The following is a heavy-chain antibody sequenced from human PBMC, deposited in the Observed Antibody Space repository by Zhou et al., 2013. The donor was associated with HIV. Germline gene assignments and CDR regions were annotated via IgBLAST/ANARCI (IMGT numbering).Heavy chain of an antibody. D-gene: IGHD3-10*01. Sequence: EVQLVQSGAEVKKPGATVKISCKASGYTFTDYYIHWVQQAPGKGLEWMGLVDPEDGETIYAEKFQGRVTITADTSTDTAYMALSSLRSEETAMYYCATIDGSGSYSSYHHGMDVWGQGTTVTVSS. CDR1: GYTFTDYY. J-gene: IGHJ6*02. CDR3: ATIDGSGSYSSYHHGMDV. CDR2: VDPEDGET. V-gene: IGHV1-69-2*01.